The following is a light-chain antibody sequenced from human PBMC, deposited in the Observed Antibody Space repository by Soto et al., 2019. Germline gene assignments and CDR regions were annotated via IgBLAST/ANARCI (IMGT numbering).Light chain of an antibody. CDR2: EVS. J-gene: IGLJ1*01. CDR3: AAWDDSLSGHYV. V-gene: IGLV2-14*01. CDR1: SSDVGGYNY. Sequence: QSALTQPASVSGSPGQSITISCTGTSSDVGGYNYVSWYQQHPGKAPKLMIYEVSNRPSGVSNRFSGSKSGTSASLAISGLRSEDEADYYCAAWDDSLSGHYVFGTGTKLTVL.